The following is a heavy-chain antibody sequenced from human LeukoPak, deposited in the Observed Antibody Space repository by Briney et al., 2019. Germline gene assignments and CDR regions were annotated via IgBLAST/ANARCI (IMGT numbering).Heavy chain of an antibody. J-gene: IGHJ6*02. Sequence: ASVKVSCKASGGTFSIYAISWVRQAPGQGLEWMGWISAYNGNTNYAQKLQGRVTMTTDTSTGTAYMELRSLRSDDTAVYYCARDPSSIFGVVLNYYYGMDVWGQGTTVTVSS. CDR1: GGTFSIYA. V-gene: IGHV1-18*01. CDR3: ARDPSSIFGVVLNYYYGMDV. D-gene: IGHD3-3*01. CDR2: ISAYNGNT.